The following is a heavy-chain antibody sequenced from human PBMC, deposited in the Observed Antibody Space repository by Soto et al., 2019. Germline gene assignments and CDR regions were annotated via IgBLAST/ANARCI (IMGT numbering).Heavy chain of an antibody. V-gene: IGHV3-23*03. CDR1: GFTFSTYT. J-gene: IGHJ4*02. CDR3: AAGRWVAARPWLLEIDY. D-gene: IGHD6-6*01. CDR2: FYGGGSTST. Sequence: PGGALRLSCAAAGFTFSTYTMSWVRQAPGKGPEWVAGFYGGGSTSTFYADSVKGRFTISRDNSRNMVFLQMNSLRSEDTAVYYCAAGRWVAARPWLLEIDYWGQGTLVTVSS.